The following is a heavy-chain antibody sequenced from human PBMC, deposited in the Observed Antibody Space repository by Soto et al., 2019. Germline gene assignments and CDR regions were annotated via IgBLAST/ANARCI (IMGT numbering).Heavy chain of an antibody. J-gene: IGHJ4*02. D-gene: IGHD6-13*01. Sequence: EVQLLESGGGLVQPGGSLRLSCAASGFTFSNYAVTWVRQAPGKGLEWVSTISGSGGSTYYADSVKGRFTISRDNSKNTLYLQMTSLSAEDTAVYYCVKDQGSSWYEIDYWGQGTLVTVSS. V-gene: IGHV3-23*01. CDR3: VKDQGSSWYEIDY. CDR1: GFTFSNYA. CDR2: ISGSGGST.